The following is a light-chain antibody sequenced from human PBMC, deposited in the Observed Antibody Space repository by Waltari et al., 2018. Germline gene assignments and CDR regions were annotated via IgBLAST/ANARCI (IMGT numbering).Light chain of an antibody. CDR3: SSYTSTSAIV. CDR2: EVT. Sequence: QSALTQPASVSGSPGQSITISCTGTSSDVGGYNYVSWYQHHPGKAPKLMIFEVTRWPSGVSNRCSGSKSGNTASLTISGLQAEDEADYYCSSYTSTSAIVFGGGTKVTVL. CDR1: SSDVGGYNY. J-gene: IGLJ2*01. V-gene: IGLV2-14*01.